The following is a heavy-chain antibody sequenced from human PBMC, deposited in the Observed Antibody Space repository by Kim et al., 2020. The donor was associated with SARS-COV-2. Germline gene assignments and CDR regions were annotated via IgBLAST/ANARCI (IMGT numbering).Heavy chain of an antibody. CDR1: GFTFSSYG. Sequence: GGSLRLSCAASGFTFSSYGMHWARQAPGKGLEWVAVIWYDGSNKYYADSVKGRFTISRDNSKNTLYLQMNSLRAEDTAVYYCARDRYYGSGSYYNPDAFDIWGQGTMVTVSS. V-gene: IGHV3-33*01. CDR3: ARDRYYGSGSYYNPDAFDI. D-gene: IGHD3-10*01. CDR2: IWYDGSNK. J-gene: IGHJ3*02.